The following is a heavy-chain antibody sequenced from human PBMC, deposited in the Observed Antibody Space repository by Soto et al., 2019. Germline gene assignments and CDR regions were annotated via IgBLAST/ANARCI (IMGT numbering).Heavy chain of an antibody. D-gene: IGHD5-18*01. CDR2: IYYSGST. Sequence: TSETLCLTCTVSGGSISSGDYYWVWIRRPPGKGLDWIGYIYYSGSTYYNPSLKSRVTISVDTSKNQFSLKLSSVTAADTAVYYCARDEDTGGYGMDVWGQGTTVTVSS. CDR1: GGSISSGDYY. J-gene: IGHJ6*02. V-gene: IGHV4-30-4*01. CDR3: ARDEDTGGYGMDV.